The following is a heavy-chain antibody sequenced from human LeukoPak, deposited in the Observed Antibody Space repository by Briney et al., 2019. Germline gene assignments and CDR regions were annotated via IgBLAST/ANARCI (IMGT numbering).Heavy chain of an antibody. CDR1: GGSISSYY. Sequence: PSETLSLTCTLSGGSISSYYWSWIRQPPGKGLEWIGYIYYSGSTNYNPSLKSRVTISVDTSKNQFSLKLSSVTAADTAVYYCARDVGAPYYDFWSGYGAYFVYWGQGTLVTVSS. D-gene: IGHD3-3*01. V-gene: IGHV4-59*01. CDR2: IYYSGST. J-gene: IGHJ4*02. CDR3: ARDVGAPYYDFWSGYGAYFVY.